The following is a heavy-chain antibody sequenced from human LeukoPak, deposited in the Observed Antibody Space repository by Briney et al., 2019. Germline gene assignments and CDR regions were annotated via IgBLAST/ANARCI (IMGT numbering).Heavy chain of an antibody. D-gene: IGHD1-7*01. CDR1: GFTFSSYA. V-gene: IGHV3-23*01. CDR2: ISGSGGST. Sequence: GGSLRLSSAASGFTFSSYAMSWVRQAPGKGLEWVSAISGSGGSTYYADSVKGRFTISRDNSKSTLYLQMNSLRAEDTAVYYCAKLSELELRQPFDYWGQGTLVTVSS. CDR3: AKLSELELRQPFDY. J-gene: IGHJ4*02.